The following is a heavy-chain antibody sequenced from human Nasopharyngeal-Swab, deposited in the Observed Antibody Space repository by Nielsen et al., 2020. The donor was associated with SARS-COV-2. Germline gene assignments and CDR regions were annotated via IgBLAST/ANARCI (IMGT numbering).Heavy chain of an antibody. V-gene: IGHV1-2*06. J-gene: IGHJ6*03. CDR2: INPNSGGT. CDR3: ARGPDSSGYNYYYYYMDV. CDR1: GYTFTGYY. Sequence: ASVKVSCKASGYTFTGYYMHWVRQAPGQGLDWMGRINPNSGGTNYAQKFQGRVTMTRDTSISTAYMELSRLRSDDTAVYYCARGPDSSGYNYYYYYMDVWGKGTTVTVSS. D-gene: IGHD3-22*01.